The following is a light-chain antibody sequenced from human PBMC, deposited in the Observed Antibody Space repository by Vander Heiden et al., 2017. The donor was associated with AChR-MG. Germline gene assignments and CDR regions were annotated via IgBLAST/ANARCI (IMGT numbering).Light chain of an antibody. CDR2: GAS. CDR3: QQYNKWPPWT. Sequence: ELLMTQSPATLSVSPGDSATLPCRASPGISRHFAWYQPHPGQPPRPLIYGASARATDIPARFSGSGSGTDFTLTISSRQSEDFAVYYCQQYNKWPPWTFGQGTKVEIK. V-gene: IGKV3-15*01. CDR1: PGISRH. J-gene: IGKJ1*01.